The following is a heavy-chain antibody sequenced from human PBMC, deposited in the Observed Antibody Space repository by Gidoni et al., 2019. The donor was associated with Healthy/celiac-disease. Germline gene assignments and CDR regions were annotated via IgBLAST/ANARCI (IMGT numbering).Heavy chain of an antibody. Sequence: QVQMQEAGPGLVKPSQTLSPTSTVSGGSISRGGYYWSWIRQDPGKGLEWIGYIYFSGSTYYNPSLESRVTLSVDTSKNQFSLKLSSVPAADPAVYSCARADVAIVVVTAFFDYWGQGTLVTVSS. D-gene: IGHD2-21*02. CDR2: IYFSGST. V-gene: IGHV4-31*03. J-gene: IGHJ4*02. CDR3: ARADVAIVVVTAFFDY. CDR1: GGSISRGGYY.